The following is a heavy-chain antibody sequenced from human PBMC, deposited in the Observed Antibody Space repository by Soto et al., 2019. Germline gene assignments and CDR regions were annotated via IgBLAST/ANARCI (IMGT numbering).Heavy chain of an antibody. Sequence: GGSLRLSCAASGFTFSIHWMSWVRQAPGNGLEWVANIKQDGSEKNYVDSVKGRFTISRDNAKNSLYLQMNSLRAEDTAVYFCARDSDYGEDYNHGMDVWGQGTRVNVSS. V-gene: IGHV3-7*01. J-gene: IGHJ6*02. CDR1: GFTFSIHW. CDR3: ARDSDYGEDYNHGMDV. D-gene: IGHD4-17*01. CDR2: IKQDGSEK.